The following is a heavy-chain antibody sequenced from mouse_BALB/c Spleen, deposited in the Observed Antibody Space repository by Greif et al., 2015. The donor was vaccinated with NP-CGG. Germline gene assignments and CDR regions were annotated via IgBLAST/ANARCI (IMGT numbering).Heavy chain of an antibody. V-gene: IGHV1S137*01. CDR1: GYTFTDYA. D-gene: IGHD2-3*01. CDR2: ISTYYGDA. J-gene: IGHJ4*01. Sequence: VQLQQSGAELVRPGVSVKISCKGSGYTFTDYAMHWVKQSHAKSLEWIGVISTYYGDASYNQKFKGKATMTVDKSSSKAYMELARLTSEDSAIYYCARFDGYYVRYAMDYWGQGTSVTVSS. CDR3: ARFDGYYVRYAMDY.